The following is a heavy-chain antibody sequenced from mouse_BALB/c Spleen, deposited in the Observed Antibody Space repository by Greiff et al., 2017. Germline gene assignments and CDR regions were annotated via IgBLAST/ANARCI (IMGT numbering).Heavy chain of an antibody. CDR2: ISSGGSYT. V-gene: IGHV5-6*01. CDR3: ARHEADGYSYFDY. Sequence: EVKLMESGGDLVKPGGSLKLSCAASGFTFSSYGMSWVRQTPDKRLEWVATISSGGSYTYYPDSVKGRFTISRDNAKNTLYLQMSSLKSEDTAMYYCARHEADGYSYFDYWGQGTTLTVSS. J-gene: IGHJ2*01. D-gene: IGHD2-3*01. CDR1: GFTFSSYG.